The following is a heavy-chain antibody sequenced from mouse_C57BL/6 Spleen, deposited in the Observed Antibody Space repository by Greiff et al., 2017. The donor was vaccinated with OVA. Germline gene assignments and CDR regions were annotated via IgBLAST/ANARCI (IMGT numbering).Heavy chain of an antibody. J-gene: IGHJ2*01. D-gene: IGHD2-2*01. CDR3: ARPSTMVIPVDY. CDR1: GYTFTSYW. Sequence: QVQLQQPGAELVRPGTSVKLSCKASGYTFTSYWMHWVKQRPGQGLEWIGVIDPSDSYTNYNQKFKGKATLTVDTSSSTAYMQLSSLTSEDSAVYYCARPSTMVIPVDYWGQGTTLTVSS. CDR2: IDPSDSYT. V-gene: IGHV1-59*01.